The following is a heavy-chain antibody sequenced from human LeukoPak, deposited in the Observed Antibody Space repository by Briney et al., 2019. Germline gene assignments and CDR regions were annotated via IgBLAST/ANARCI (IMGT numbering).Heavy chain of an antibody. CDR1: GYTFTGYY. V-gene: IGHV1-2*02. Sequence: GAAVKVSCKASGYTFTGYYMHWVRQAPGQGLEWMGWINPNSGGTNYAQMFQGRVTMTRDTSISTAYMELSRLRSDDTAVYYCARANEWELLFPAIAFDIWGQGTMASVSS. CDR2: INPNSGGT. CDR3: ARANEWELLFPAIAFDI. D-gene: IGHD1-26*01. J-gene: IGHJ3*02.